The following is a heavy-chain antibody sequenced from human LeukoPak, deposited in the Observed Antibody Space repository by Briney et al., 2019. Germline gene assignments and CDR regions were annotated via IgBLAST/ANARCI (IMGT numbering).Heavy chain of an antibody. D-gene: IGHD6-13*01. CDR1: GFTFSNAW. Sequence: PGGSLRLSCAASGFTFSNAWMSWVRQAPGKGLEWVGRIKSKTDGGTTDYAAPVKGRFTISRDDSKNTLYLRMNSLKTEDTAVYYCTTDRHSVYSSSDAFDIWGQGTMVTVSS. CDR2: IKSKTDGGTT. CDR3: TTDRHSVYSSSDAFDI. V-gene: IGHV3-15*01. J-gene: IGHJ3*02.